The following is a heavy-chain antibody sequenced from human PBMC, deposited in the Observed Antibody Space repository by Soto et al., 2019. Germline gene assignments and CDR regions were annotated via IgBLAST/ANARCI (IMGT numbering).Heavy chain of an antibody. CDR3: ARDYGIVGATLPFDY. CDR2: IWYDGSNK. V-gene: IGHV3-33*01. Sequence: GGSLRLSCAASGFTFSSYGMHWVRQAPGKGLEWVAVIWYDGSNKYYADSVKGRFTISRDNSKNTLYLQMNSLRAEDTAVYYCARDYGIVGATLPFDYWGQGTLVTVSS. J-gene: IGHJ4*02. CDR1: GFTFSSYG. D-gene: IGHD1-26*01.